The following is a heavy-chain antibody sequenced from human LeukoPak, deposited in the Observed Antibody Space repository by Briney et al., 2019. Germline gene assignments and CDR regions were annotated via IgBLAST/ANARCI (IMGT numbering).Heavy chain of an antibody. V-gene: IGHV4-34*01. CDR2: INHSGST. CDR3: AGVAYCGGDCYSRTYYFDY. D-gene: IGHD2-21*02. Sequence: SETLSLTCAVYGGSFSGYYWSWIRQPPGKGLEWIGEINHSGSTNYNPSLKSRVTISVDTSKNQFSLKLSSVTAADTAVYYCAGVAYCGGDCYSRTYYFDYWGQGTLVTVSS. J-gene: IGHJ4*02. CDR1: GGSFSGYY.